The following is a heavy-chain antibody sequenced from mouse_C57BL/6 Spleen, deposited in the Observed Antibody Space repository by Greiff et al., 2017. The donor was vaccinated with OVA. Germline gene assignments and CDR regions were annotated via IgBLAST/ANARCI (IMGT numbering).Heavy chain of an antibody. CDR2: INPYNGGT. V-gene: IGHV1-19*01. CDR1: GYTFTDYY. CDR3: ARRYGSSYEGYFDY. D-gene: IGHD1-1*01. Sequence: VQLQQSGPVLVKPGASVKMSCKASGYTFTDYYMNWVKQSHGKSLEWIGVINPYNGGTSYNQKFKGKATLTVDKSSSTAYMELNSLTSEDSAVYYSARRYGSSYEGYFDYWGQGTTLTVSS. J-gene: IGHJ2*01.